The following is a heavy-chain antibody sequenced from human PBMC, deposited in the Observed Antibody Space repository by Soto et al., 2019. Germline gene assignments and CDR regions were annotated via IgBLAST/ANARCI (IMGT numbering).Heavy chain of an antibody. D-gene: IGHD4-4*01. Sequence: PSETLSLTCVVYGGSFSGYYWSWIRQPPGKGLEWIGEINHSGSTNYNPSLKSRVTISVDKSKNHFSLKLSSVTAADTAVYYCASLGTTVTTFGYWGQGTLVTVSS. CDR3: ASLGTTVTTFGY. J-gene: IGHJ4*02. CDR1: GGSFSGYY. V-gene: IGHV4-34*01. CDR2: INHSGST.